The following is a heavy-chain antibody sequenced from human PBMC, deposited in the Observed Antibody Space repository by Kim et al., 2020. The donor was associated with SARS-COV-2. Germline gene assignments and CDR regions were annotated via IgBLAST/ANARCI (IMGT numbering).Heavy chain of an antibody. D-gene: IGHD3-22*01. J-gene: IGHJ4*02. V-gene: IGHV3-9*01. CDR2: ISWNSGSI. CDR3: AKLYDYYDSSGVYY. Sequence: GGSLRLSCAASGFTFDDYAMHWVRQAPGKGLEWVSGISWNSGSIGYADSVKGRFTISRDNAKNSLYLQMNSLRAEDTALYYCAKLYDYYDSSGVYYLGQG. CDR1: GFTFDDYA.